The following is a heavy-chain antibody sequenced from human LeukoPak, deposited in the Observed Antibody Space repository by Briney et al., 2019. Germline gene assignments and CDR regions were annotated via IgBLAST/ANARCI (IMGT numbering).Heavy chain of an antibody. CDR2: ISRDRSYI. CDR1: GFTFSNHI. Sequence: GGSLRLSCAASGFTFSNHIMNWVRQAPGKGLEWVAVISRDRSYIRYAESVKGRFTISRDNSKSTLYLEMSSLRPEDTAVYFCVKESDGFDIWGQGTTVTVSS. CDR3: VKESDGFDI. J-gene: IGHJ3*02. V-gene: IGHV3-30*15.